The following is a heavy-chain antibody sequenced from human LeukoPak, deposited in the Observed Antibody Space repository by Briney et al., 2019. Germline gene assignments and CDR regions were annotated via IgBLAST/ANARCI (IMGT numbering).Heavy chain of an antibody. CDR2: IYSGGST. J-gene: IGHJ4*02. Sequence: GGSLRLSCAASGFTVSSNYMSWVRQAPGKGLEWVSVIYSGGSTYYADSVKGRFTISRDNSKNTLYLQMNSLRAEDTAVYYCASRRGYSYGPTIWGQGTLVTVSS. CDR3: ASRRGYSYGPTI. D-gene: IGHD5-18*01. V-gene: IGHV3-53*01. CDR1: GFTVSSNY.